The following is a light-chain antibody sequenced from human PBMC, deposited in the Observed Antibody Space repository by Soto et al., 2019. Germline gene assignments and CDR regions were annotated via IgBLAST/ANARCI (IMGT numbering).Light chain of an antibody. Sequence: EIVLTQSPATLSLSPGERATLSCGASQSINSNYLAWYQQKPGLAPRLVIYDTSRRAPGIPDRLTGSGSGTDFTLTSRRLEPEDSAIYYCQQYGSSPTFGQGTRLEIK. CDR1: QSINSNY. CDR2: DTS. V-gene: IGKV3D-20*01. CDR3: QQYGSSPT. J-gene: IGKJ5*01.